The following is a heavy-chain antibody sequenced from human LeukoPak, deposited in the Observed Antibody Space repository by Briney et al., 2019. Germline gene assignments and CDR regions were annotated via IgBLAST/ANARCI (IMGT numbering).Heavy chain of an antibody. Sequence: SETLSLTCTVSGGSISNYYWTWIRQPPGKGLEWIGYNYYSGSTNYNPSLKSRVTISVDTSKNQFSLKLSSVTAADTAVYYCAKLGSGTNNWFDPWGQGTLVTVSS. CDR1: GGSISNYY. D-gene: IGHD3-10*01. V-gene: IGHV4-59*08. CDR2: NYYSGST. J-gene: IGHJ5*02. CDR3: AKLGSGTNNWFDP.